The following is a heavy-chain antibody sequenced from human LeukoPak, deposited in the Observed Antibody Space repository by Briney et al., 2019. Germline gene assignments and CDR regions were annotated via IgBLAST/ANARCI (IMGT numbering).Heavy chain of an antibody. V-gene: IGHV3-21*01. D-gene: IGHD3-22*01. CDR1: GFTFSSYA. Sequence: GGSLRLSCAASGFTFSSYAMSWVRQAPGKGLEWVSYISSSRSYIYYADSVKGRFTISRDNSKNSLYLQMNSLRAEDTAVYYCAREAYYDSSGLWSGRAAFDIWGQGTMVTVSS. CDR3: AREAYYDSSGLWSGRAAFDI. CDR2: ISSSRSYI. J-gene: IGHJ3*02.